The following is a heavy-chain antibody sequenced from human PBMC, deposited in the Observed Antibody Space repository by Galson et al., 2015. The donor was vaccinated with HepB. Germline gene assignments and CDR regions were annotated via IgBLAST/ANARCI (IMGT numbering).Heavy chain of an antibody. CDR3: ARGAFRGGSEGPFDY. CDR2: ISAYNGNT. J-gene: IGHJ4*02. Sequence: SVKVSCKASGYTFTSYGISWVRQAPGQGLEWMGWISAYNGNTNYAQELQGRVTMTTDTSTSTAYMELRSLRSDDTAVYYCARGAFRGGSEGPFDYWGQGTLVTVSS. CDR1: GYTFTSYG. D-gene: IGHD1-26*01. V-gene: IGHV1-18*01.